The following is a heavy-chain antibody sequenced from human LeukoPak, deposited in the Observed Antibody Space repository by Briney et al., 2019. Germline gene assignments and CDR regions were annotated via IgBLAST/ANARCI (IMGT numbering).Heavy chain of an antibody. V-gene: IGHV4-59*02. D-gene: IGHD3-22*01. CDR2: IYYSRST. J-gene: IGHJ4*02. CDR3: ARGWDYYDTSGYRTSFNY. Sequence: SETLSLTCTVSGASVSSSYWSWIRQPPGKGLEWIGYIYYSRSTNYNPSLKSRVTISVDTSKNQFSLKLSSVTAADTAVYYCARGWDYYDTSGYRTSFNYWGQGTLVTASS. CDR1: GASVSSSY.